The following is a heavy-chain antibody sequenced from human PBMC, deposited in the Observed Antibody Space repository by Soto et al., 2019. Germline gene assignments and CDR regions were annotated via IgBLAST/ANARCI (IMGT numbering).Heavy chain of an antibody. D-gene: IGHD5-18*01. CDR2: ISYDGSNK. CDR1: GFTFSSYG. V-gene: IGHV3-30*18. CDR3: AKHPIQLWLLGVYFDY. Sequence: HPGGSLRLSCAASGFTFSSYGMHWVRQAPGKGLEWVAVISYDGSNKYYADSVKGRFTISRDNSKNTLYLQMNSLRAEDTAVYYCAKHPIQLWLLGVYFDYWGQGTLVTVSS. J-gene: IGHJ4*02.